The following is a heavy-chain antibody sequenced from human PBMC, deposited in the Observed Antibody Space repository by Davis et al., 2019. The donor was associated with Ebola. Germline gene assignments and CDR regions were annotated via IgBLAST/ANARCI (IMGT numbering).Heavy chain of an antibody. CDR1: GGSFSGYY. Sequence: SETLSLTCAVYGGSFSGYYWSWIRQPPGKGLEWIGEINHSGSTNYNPSLKSRVTISVDTSKNQFSLKVTSVTAADTAAYYCARGDNWNGGDAFDIWGQGTMVTVSS. J-gene: IGHJ3*02. V-gene: IGHV4-34*01. CDR3: ARGDNWNGGDAFDI. D-gene: IGHD1-1*01. CDR2: INHSGST.